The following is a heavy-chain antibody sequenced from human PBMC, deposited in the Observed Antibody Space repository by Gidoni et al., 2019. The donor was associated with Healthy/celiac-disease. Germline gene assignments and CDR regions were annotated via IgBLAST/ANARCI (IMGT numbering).Heavy chain of an antibody. J-gene: IGHJ4*02. CDR3: ARGPLTDSSGTEGPGELFDY. CDR1: GGSFSGYY. V-gene: IGHV4-34*01. Sequence: VQLQQWGAGLLKPSETLSLTCAVYGGSFSGYYGSWICQPPGQGLEWIGEINHSGSTNYNPSLKSRVTISVDTSKNQFSLKLSSVTAADTVVYYCARGPLTDSSGTEGPGELFDYWGQGTLVTVSS. CDR2: INHSGST. D-gene: IGHD3-22*01.